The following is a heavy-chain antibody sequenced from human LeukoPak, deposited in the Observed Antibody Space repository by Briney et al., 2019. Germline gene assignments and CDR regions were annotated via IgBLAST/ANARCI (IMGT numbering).Heavy chain of an antibody. V-gene: IGHV1-3*01. CDR3: AREAGYYYYGMDV. Sequence: ASVKVSCKASGYTFTSYAMHWARQTPGQRLEWMGWINAGNGNTKYSQKFQGRVTITRDTSASTAYMELSSLRSEDTAVYYCAREAGYYYYGMDVWGKGTTVTVSS. CDR2: INAGNGNT. J-gene: IGHJ6*04. CDR1: GYTFTSYA.